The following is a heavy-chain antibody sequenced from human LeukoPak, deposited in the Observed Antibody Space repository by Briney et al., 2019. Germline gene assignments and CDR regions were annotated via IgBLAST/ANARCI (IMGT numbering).Heavy chain of an antibody. CDR2: IYTSGST. J-gene: IGHJ4*02. D-gene: IGHD6-19*01. CDR1: GGSISSYY. CDR3: AGSKISIAVAGFDY. V-gene: IGHV4-4*07. Sequence: SETLSLTCTVSGGSISSYYWSWIRQPAGKGLEWIGRIYTSGSTNYNPSLKSRVTMSVDTSKNQFSLKLSSVTAADTAVYYCAGSKISIAVAGFDYWGQGTLVTVSS.